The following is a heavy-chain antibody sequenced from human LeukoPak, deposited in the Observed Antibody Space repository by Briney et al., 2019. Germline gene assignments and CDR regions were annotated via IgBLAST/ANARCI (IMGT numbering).Heavy chain of an antibody. CDR2: ISFDGSNK. CDR3: AKSGSSPPHYYYGMDV. CDR1: GFTFSSYG. V-gene: IGHV3-30*18. D-gene: IGHD6-13*01. J-gene: IGHJ6*02. Sequence: HPGRSLRLACAASGFTFSSYGMHWVRQAPGKGLEWVAVISFDGSNKYYADSVKGRFTISRDNSKNSLYLHMNSLRAEDTAVYYCAKSGSSPPHYYYGMDVWGQGTTVTVSS.